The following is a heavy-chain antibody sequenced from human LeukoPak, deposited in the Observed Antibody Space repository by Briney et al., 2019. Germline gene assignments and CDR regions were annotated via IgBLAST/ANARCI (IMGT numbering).Heavy chain of an antibody. J-gene: IGHJ4*02. D-gene: IGHD6-13*01. V-gene: IGHV3-23*01. Sequence: PGGSLRLSCAVSGFTFSSEAMGWARQLPGGGLEWVSTISPAGGTTYYAESMKGRFTISRDNSKSTLYLQMNSLRVEDTAVYYCTKVRSGSSSWALRVFDYWGQGALVTVSS. CDR1: GFTFSSEA. CDR3: TKVRSGSSSWALRVFDY. CDR2: ISPAGGTT.